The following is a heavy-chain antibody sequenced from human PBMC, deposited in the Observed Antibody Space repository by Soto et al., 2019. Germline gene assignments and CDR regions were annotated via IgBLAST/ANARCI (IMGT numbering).Heavy chain of an antibody. V-gene: IGHV3-74*01. CDR1: GFTFSSYW. Sequence: GGSLRLSCAASGFTFSSYWMHWVRQAPGKGLVWVSRINSDGSSTSYADSVKGRFTISRDNAKNTLYLQMNSLRAEDTAVYYWARDTWPKRYSSSQDEYFQHWGQGTLVPVSS. D-gene: IGHD6-13*01. CDR2: INSDGSST. CDR3: ARDTWPKRYSSSQDEYFQH. J-gene: IGHJ1*01.